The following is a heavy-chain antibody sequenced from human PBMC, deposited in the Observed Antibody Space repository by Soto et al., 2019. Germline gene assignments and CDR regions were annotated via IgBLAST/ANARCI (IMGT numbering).Heavy chain of an antibody. J-gene: IGHJ5*02. D-gene: IGHD3-9*01. CDR2: IDPSDSKT. V-gene: IGHV5-10-1*01. Sequence: PGESLKISCKVSGYSFTSYWITWVRQMPWKGLEYMGRIDPSDSKTEYSPSFQGHVTFSADNSTNTAYIQWSSLRASDTAVYYCARRVVRYFNSVEWFDLWGQGTRVTVSS. CDR1: GYSFTSYW. CDR3: ARRVVRYFNSVEWFDL.